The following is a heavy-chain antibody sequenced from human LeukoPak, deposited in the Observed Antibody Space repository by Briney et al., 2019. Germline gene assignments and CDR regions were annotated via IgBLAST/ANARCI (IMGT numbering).Heavy chain of an antibody. CDR2: ITAIFRTT. V-gene: IGHV1-69*13. CDR1: GGTFNSYA. D-gene: IGHD3-22*01. CDR3: ARHSGYHSTMYLDY. J-gene: IGHJ4*02. Sequence: RASVKVSCKTSGGTFNSYAISWVRQAPGQGLEWMGGITAIFRTTNYAQKFQGRVTITADESMSTIYMELSSLRSGDTAVYYCARHSGYHSTMYLDYWGQGTLVTVSS.